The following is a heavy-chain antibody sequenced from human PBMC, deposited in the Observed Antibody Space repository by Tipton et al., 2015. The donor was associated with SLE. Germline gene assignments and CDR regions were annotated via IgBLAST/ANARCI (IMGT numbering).Heavy chain of an antibody. CDR2: IYYSGST. CDR3: ARDAVVTPNWFDP. D-gene: IGHD4-23*01. CDR1: GGSISSYY. Sequence: LRLSCTVSGGSISSYYWSWIRQPPGKGLEWIGYIYYSGSTNYNPSLKSRLTISLDTSKNHFSLRLSSVTAADTAVYYCARDAVVTPNWFDPWGQGTLVTVSS. J-gene: IGHJ5*02. V-gene: IGHV4-59*12.